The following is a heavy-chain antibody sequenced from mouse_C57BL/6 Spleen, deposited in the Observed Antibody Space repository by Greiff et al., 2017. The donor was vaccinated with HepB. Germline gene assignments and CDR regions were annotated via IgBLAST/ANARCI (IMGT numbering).Heavy chain of an antibody. Sequence: VQLKESGPVLARPGASVKMSCKTSGYTFTSYWMHWVKQRPGQGLEWIGAIYPGNSDTSYNQKFKGKATLTAVTSASTAYLELSSLTNEDTAVYYCTRLVGNLYYAMDFWGPGTSVTVSS. CDR2: IYPGNSDT. J-gene: IGHJ4*01. CDR3: TRLVGNLYYAMDF. D-gene: IGHD2-1*01. V-gene: IGHV1-5*01. CDR1: GYTFTSYW.